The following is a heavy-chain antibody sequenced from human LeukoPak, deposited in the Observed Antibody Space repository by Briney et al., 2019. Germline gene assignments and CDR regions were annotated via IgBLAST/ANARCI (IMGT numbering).Heavy chain of an antibody. V-gene: IGHV1-69*05. J-gene: IGHJ3*02. CDR2: IIPIFGTA. D-gene: IGHD3-10*01. CDR1: GGTFSSYA. Sequence: SVKVSCKASGGTFSSYAISWVRQAPGQGLEWMGGIIPIFGTANYAQKFQGRVTMTTDTSTSTAYMELRSLRAEDTALYYCAKSRMRDSYGSGSYYNRPRAFDIWGQGTMVTVSS. CDR3: AKSRMRDSYGSGSYYNRPRAFDI.